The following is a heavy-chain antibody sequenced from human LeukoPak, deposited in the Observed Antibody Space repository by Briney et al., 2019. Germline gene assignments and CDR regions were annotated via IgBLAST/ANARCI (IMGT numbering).Heavy chain of an antibody. V-gene: IGHV4-34*01. CDR2: INHSGST. J-gene: IGHJ4*02. Sequence: SETLSLTCAVYGGSFSGYYWSWIRQPPGKGLEWIGEINHSGSTNYNPSLKSRVTISVDTSKNQFSPKLSSVTAADTAVYYCAGDRNSSGYFTFDYWGQGTLVTVSS. CDR1: GGSFSGYY. D-gene: IGHD3-22*01. CDR3: AGDRNSSGYFTFDY.